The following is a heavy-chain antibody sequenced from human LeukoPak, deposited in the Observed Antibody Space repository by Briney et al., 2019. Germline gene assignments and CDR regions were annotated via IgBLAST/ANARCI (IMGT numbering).Heavy chain of an antibody. D-gene: IGHD3-9*01. CDR1: GYTFTSYG. V-gene: IGHV1-2*06. CDR3: ARDVGYDILTGYYKKEDY. J-gene: IGHJ4*02. Sequence: ASVKVSCKASGYTFTSYGISWVRQAPGQGLEWMGRINPNSGGTNYAQKFQGRVTMTRDTSISTAYMELSRLRSDDTAVYYCARDVGYDILTGYYKKEDYWGPGTLVTVSS. CDR2: INPNSGGT.